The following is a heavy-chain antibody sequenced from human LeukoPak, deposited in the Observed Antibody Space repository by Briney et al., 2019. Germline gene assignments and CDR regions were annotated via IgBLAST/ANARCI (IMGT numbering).Heavy chain of an antibody. Sequence: ASVRLSCKASGYTFTDYYIHCERQAPGQGLEWMGWINPNSDYTFYAQKFQGRITLTRDTSISTVYMELTTLTSDDTALYYCAVAQGEYWGKVTLVSV. J-gene: IGHJ4*02. D-gene: IGHD3-16*01. V-gene: IGHV1-2*02. CDR2: INPNSDYT. CDR3: AVAQGEY. CDR1: GYTFTDYY.